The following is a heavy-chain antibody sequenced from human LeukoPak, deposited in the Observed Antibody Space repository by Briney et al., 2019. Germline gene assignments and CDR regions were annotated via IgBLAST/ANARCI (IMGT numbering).Heavy chain of an antibody. J-gene: IGHJ4*02. D-gene: IGHD2-8*01. V-gene: IGHV3-21*01. CDR3: AKFETRANTDFDY. Sequence: GGSLRLSCAASGFSFSTSSMNWVHQAPGKGLEWVSSISGSSIYILYADSVKGRFTISRDDARSSLYLQMNSLRDEDTAVYYCAKFETRANTDFDYWSQGTLVTVSS. CDR2: ISGSSIYI. CDR1: GFSFSTSS.